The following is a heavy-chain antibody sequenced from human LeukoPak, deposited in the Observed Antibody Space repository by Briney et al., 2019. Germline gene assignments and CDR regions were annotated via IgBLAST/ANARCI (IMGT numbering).Heavy chain of an antibody. CDR2: INPNSGGT. J-gene: IGHJ6*03. Sequence: ASVKVSCKASGYTFTGYYMHWVRQAPGQGLEWMGWINPNSGGTNYAQKFQGRVTMTRDTSISTAYMELSRLRSDDTAAYYCSSTSSTSYYYYYMDVWGKGTTVTVSS. CDR3: SSTSSTSYYYYYMDV. D-gene: IGHD2-2*01. CDR1: GYTFTGYY. V-gene: IGHV1-2*02.